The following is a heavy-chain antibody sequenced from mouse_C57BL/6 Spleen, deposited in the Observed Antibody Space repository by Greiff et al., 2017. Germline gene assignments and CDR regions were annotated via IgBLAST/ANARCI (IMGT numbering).Heavy chain of an antibody. J-gene: IGHJ3*01. CDR2: ISDGGSYT. V-gene: IGHV5-4*01. D-gene: IGHD1-1*01. CDR3: ARDGLYASFAY. CDR1: GFTFSSYA. Sequence: EVMLVESGGGLVKPGGSLKLSCAASGFTFSSYAMSWVRQTPEKRLEWVATISDGGSYTYYPDNVKGRFTISRDNAKNNLYLQMSHLKSEDTAMYYCARDGLYASFAYWGQGTLVTVSA.